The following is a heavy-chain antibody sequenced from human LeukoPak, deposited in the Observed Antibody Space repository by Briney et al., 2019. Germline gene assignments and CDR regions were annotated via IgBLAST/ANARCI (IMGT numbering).Heavy chain of an antibody. Sequence: GGSLRLSCAAPGFTFSSYAMSWVRQAPGKGLEWVSGISGSGGSTYYADSVKGRFTISRDNSKNTLSLQMNSLRAEDTAVYYCASGNSNFDYWGQGTLVTVSS. D-gene: IGHD2/OR15-2a*01. CDR1: GFTFSSYA. V-gene: IGHV3-23*01. CDR3: ASGNSNFDY. J-gene: IGHJ4*02. CDR2: ISGSGGST.